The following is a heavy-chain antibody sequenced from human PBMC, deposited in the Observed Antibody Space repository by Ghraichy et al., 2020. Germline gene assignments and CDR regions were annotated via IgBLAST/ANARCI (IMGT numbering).Heavy chain of an antibody. V-gene: IGHV4-34*01. CDR2: INHSGST. J-gene: IGHJ4*02. CDR3: ARAMRFGGTKPSDY. Sequence: SETLSLTCAVYGGSFSGYYWSWIRQPPGKGLEWIGEINHSGSTNYNPSLKSRVTISVDTSKNQFSLKLSSVTAADTAVYYCARAMRFGGTKPSDYWGQGTLVTVSS. D-gene: IGHD3-10*01. CDR1: GGSFSGYY.